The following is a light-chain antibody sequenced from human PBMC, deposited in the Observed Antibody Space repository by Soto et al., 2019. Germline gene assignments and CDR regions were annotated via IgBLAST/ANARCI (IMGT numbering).Light chain of an antibody. CDR3: QQYNNWPPLT. V-gene: IGKV3-15*01. CDR2: GAS. J-gene: IGKJ4*01. Sequence: EIVMTQSPATLSVSPGERATLSCRASQSVSTNLAWYQQKPGQAPRLLIHGASTRATGIPVRFSGRGSGTEFTLTISSLQSEDVAVYYCQQYNNWPPLTFGGGTKVEIK. CDR1: QSVSTN.